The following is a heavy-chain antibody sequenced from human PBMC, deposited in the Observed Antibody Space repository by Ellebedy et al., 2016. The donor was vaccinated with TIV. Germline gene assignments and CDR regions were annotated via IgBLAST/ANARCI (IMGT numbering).Heavy chain of an antibody. Sequence: GESLKISCAASGFTFSGYWMHWVRQPPGKGLVWVSRIATDGSSTTYADSVKGRFSLSRDNAKNTLYLHMSSLRAEDTAVYYCVRDKQDYGGGYYFDGMDVWGQGTMVTISS. CDR2: IATDGSST. V-gene: IGHV3-74*01. J-gene: IGHJ6*02. CDR1: GFTFSGYW. CDR3: VRDKQDYGGGYYFDGMDV. D-gene: IGHD4-23*01.